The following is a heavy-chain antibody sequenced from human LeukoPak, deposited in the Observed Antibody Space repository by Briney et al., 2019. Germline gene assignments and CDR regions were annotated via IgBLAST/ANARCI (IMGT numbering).Heavy chain of an antibody. CDR2: IYYSGNT. CDR3: ARYGSAWYIDS. J-gene: IGHJ4*02. CDR1: GVSISSSNSY. Sequence: SETLSLTCTVSGVSISSSNSYWGWIRQPPRKGLEWIGSIYYSGNTYYNASLKSRVTISVDTSKNQFSLQLNSVTPDDTAVYYCARYGSAWYIDSWGQGTLVTVSS. V-gene: IGHV4-39*01. D-gene: IGHD6-19*01.